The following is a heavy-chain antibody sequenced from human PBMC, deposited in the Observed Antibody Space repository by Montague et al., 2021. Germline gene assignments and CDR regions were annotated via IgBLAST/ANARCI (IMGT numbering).Heavy chain of an antibody. CDR2: IYDSGTT. J-gene: IGHJ4*02. CDR3: ARRLGIRAPFDY. Sequence: SEILSLTCTVPGGSISEFYWSWIRQSPEKGPEWIGYIYDSGTTNYNPSLKSRVTISADTSMNQFSLNLRSVTAADTAVYFCARRLGIRAPFDYWGQGTLVTVSS. V-gene: IGHV4-59*08. D-gene: IGHD7-27*01. CDR1: GGSISEFY.